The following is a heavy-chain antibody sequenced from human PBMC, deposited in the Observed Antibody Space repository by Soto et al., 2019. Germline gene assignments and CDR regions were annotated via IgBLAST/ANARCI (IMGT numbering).Heavy chain of an antibody. CDR1: GYTFTGYY. Sequence: ASVKVSCKASGYTFTGYYMHWVRQAPGQGLEWMGWINPNSGGTNYAQKFQGWVTMTRDTSISTAYMELSRLRSDDTAVYYCARDGIAAAGTHYNWFDPWGQGNLVTVSS. V-gene: IGHV1-2*04. CDR2: INPNSGGT. CDR3: ARDGIAAAGTHYNWFDP. J-gene: IGHJ5*02. D-gene: IGHD6-13*01.